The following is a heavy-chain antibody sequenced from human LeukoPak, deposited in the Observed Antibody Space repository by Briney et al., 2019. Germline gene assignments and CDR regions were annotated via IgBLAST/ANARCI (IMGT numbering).Heavy chain of an antibody. J-gene: IGHJ4*02. V-gene: IGHV4-39*07. Sequence: SETLSLTCTVSGGSISSSSYYWGWIRQPPGKGLEWIGNIYYSGSTYYNPSLKSRVTISVDTSKNQFSLKLSSVTAADTAVYYCARKAPYYSDGSGPLGTYYFDYWGQGTLVTVSS. CDR1: GGSISSSSYY. CDR3: ARKAPYYSDGSGPLGTYYFDY. CDR2: IYYSGST. D-gene: IGHD3-22*01.